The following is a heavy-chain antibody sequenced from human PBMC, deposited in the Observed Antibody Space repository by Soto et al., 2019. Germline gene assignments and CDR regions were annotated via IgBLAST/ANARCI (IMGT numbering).Heavy chain of an antibody. Sequence: EGRLVESGGGLVKPGGSLRLSCTVSDFTFNDAWMNWVRQAPGEGLEWVGRIKGKIDGETTVYAAPVQGRFTISRDHSKNTLFLQLNSLKTDDAAVYYCTTGSDPLIWGQGTLVTVSS. CDR2: IKGKIDGETT. D-gene: IGHD2-8*01. CDR1: DFTFNDAW. CDR3: TTGSDPLI. V-gene: IGHV3-15*07. J-gene: IGHJ4*02.